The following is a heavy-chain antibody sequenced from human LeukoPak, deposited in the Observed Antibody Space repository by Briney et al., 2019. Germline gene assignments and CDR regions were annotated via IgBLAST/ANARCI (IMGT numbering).Heavy chain of an antibody. CDR3: ARVPRGVPAAPSFDY. CDR1: GGSFSGYY. D-gene: IGHD2-2*01. Sequence: KPSETLSLTCAVYGGSFSGYYWSWIRQPPGKGLEWIGEINNSGSTNYNPSLKSRVTISVDTSKNQFSLKLSSVTAADTAVYYCARVPRGVPAAPSFDYWDQGTLVTVSS. V-gene: IGHV4-34*01. CDR2: INNSGST. J-gene: IGHJ4*02.